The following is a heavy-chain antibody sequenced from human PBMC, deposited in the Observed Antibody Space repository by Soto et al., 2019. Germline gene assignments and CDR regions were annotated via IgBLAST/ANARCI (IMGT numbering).Heavy chain of an antibody. D-gene: IGHD2-21*01. CDR3: AGLTFRIAAASHGRSNWFGL. CDR1: GGALNSYY. V-gene: IGHV4-4*07. J-gene: IGHJ5*02. Sequence: SQTLSLTCTVSGGALNSYYWTWIRQPAGKGLEWIGRIYSSGSTKYNPSLQSRVTMSLDTSKNQFSLRLTSVTAADTAVYFCAGLTFRIAAASHGRSNWFGLWAPVNLVTVS. CDR2: IYSSGST.